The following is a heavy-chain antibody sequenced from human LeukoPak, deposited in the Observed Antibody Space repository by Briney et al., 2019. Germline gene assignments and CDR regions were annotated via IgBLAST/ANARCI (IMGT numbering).Heavy chain of an antibody. CDR1: GYSISSGYY. D-gene: IGHD2-2*01. J-gene: IGHJ3*02. Sequence: KASETLSLTCAVSGYSISSGYYWGWIRQPPGKGLEWIGRIYTSGSTNYNPSLKSRVTMSVDTSKNQFSLKLSSVTAADTAVYYCARSCQLMDAFDIWGQGTMVTVSS. V-gene: IGHV4-38-2*01. CDR2: IYTSGST. CDR3: ARSCQLMDAFDI.